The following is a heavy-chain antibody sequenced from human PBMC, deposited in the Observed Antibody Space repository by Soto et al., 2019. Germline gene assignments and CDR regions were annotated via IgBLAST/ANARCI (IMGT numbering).Heavy chain of an antibody. Sequence: SVKVSCKASGGTFSSYAISWVRQAPGQGLEWMGGIIPIFGTANYAQKFQGRVTITADESTSTAYMELSSLRSEDTAVYYCARELNIVVVTAKYYYGMDVWGQGTTVTVSS. CDR3: ARELNIVVVTAKYYYGMDV. CDR2: IIPIFGTA. V-gene: IGHV1-69*13. CDR1: GGTFSSYA. J-gene: IGHJ6*02. D-gene: IGHD2-21*02.